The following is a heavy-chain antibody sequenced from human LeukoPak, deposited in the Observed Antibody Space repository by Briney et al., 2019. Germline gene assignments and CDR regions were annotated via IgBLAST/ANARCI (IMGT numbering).Heavy chain of an antibody. J-gene: IGHJ4*02. Sequence: ASVKVSCKASGYTFTSYGISWVRQAPGQGLEWMGRINPNSGGTNYAQKFQGRVTMTRDTSISTAYMELSRLRSDDTAVYYCARPSDWWELLRLDYWGQGTLVTVSS. D-gene: IGHD1-26*01. CDR1: GYTFTSYG. CDR2: INPNSGGT. V-gene: IGHV1-2*06. CDR3: ARPSDWWELLRLDY.